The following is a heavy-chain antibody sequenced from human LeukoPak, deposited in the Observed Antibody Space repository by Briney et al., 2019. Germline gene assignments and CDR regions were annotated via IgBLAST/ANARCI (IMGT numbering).Heavy chain of an antibody. CDR2: ISNDGNNK. Sequence: PGGSLRLSCAASGFTLSSHAVHWVRQAPGKGLEWVAVISNDGNNKYYGDSVKGRFTISRDNSKNTLYLLMNSLRADDTAVYYCARGQYCSGTSCYAYYYYYNMDVWGQGTTVTVSS. CDR3: ARGQYCSGTSCYAYYYYYNMDV. V-gene: IGHV3-30*04. D-gene: IGHD2-2*01. J-gene: IGHJ6*02. CDR1: GFTLSSHA.